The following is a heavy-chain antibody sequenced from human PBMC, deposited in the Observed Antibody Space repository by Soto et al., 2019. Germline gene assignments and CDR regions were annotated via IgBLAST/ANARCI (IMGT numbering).Heavy chain of an antibody. CDR2: FRAGGDDGTT. Sequence: GGSLRLSCVASGFTFSSYSLSWVRQAPGEGLERVSGFRAGGDDGTTYYADSVKGRFTISRDNSKNTLFLQMNSLRAEDTAIYYCAKKVNSGSGSQYFDYFGQGTLVTVSS. CDR1: GFTFSSYS. V-gene: IGHV3-23*01. J-gene: IGHJ4*02. CDR3: AKKVNSGSGSQYFDY. D-gene: IGHD3-10*01.